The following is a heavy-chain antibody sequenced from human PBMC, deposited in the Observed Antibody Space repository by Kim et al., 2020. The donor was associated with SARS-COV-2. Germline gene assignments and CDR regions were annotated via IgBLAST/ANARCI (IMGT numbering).Heavy chain of an antibody. CDR3: ARVRAGGQLWLPLGC. CDR1: GFTLKNYS. CDR2: VSYDGKNK. V-gene: IGHV3-30*04. J-gene: IGHJ4*02. Sequence: GGSLRLSCEASGFTLKNYSMHWVRQAPGKGLEWVAVVSYDGKNKYYADSVKGRFIISRDNSRDTLYLQMNSVRAADTAVYYCARVRAGGQLWLPLGCWGQGTLVTVSS. D-gene: IGHD5-18*01.